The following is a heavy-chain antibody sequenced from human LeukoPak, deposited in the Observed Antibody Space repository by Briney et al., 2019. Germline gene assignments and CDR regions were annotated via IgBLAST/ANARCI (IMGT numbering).Heavy chain of an antibody. CDR3: AKDQDVAAAGTWGSIDY. CDR2: ISYDATNE. J-gene: IGHJ4*02. D-gene: IGHD6-13*01. CDR1: GFTFSNYG. V-gene: IGHV3-30*18. Sequence: HPGGSLRLSCAASGFTFSNYGIHWVRQAPGKGLEWVAVISYDATNEYYTDSVKGRFTISRDNSRNTLYLQMNSLRAEDTAVYYCAKDQDVAAAGTWGSIDYWGQGTLVTVSS.